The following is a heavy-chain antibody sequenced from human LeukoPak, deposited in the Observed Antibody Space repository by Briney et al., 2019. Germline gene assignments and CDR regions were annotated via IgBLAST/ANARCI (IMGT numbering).Heavy chain of an antibody. V-gene: IGHV3-30*18. CDR2: ISYDEMYQ. J-gene: IGHJ4*02. Sequence: GRSLRLSCAASGFTFNIYGMHWVRQAPGKGLERVGGISYDEMYQYYADSVKGRFTISRDNSKNTLFLQMNSLRAEDTAIYYCAKDRDYYGSGSDYWGQGTLVTVSS. D-gene: IGHD3-10*01. CDR3: AKDRDYYGSGSDY. CDR1: GFTFNIYG.